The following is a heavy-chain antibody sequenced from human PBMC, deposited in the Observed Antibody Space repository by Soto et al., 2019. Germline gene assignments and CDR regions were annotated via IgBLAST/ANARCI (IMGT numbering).Heavy chain of an antibody. CDR2: ISYDGGNK. CDR3: ASARVRDITWPWSLVDY. V-gene: IGHV3-30-3*01. Sequence: QVQLVASGGGVVQPGRSLRLSCAASGFTFSSYAMHWVRQAPGKGLEWVAVISYDGGNKYYEDSVKGRFTISRDNSTNTLHLQMTSRSAADTAVYYCASARVRDITWPWSLVDYWGQRTLVTVSS. J-gene: IGHJ4*02. CDR1: GFTFSSYA. D-gene: IGHD1-20*01.